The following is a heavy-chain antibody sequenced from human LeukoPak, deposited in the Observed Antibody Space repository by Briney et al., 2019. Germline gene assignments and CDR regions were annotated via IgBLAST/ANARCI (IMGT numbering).Heavy chain of an antibody. CDR1: GGSISSYY. CDR3: ARDPDSYYDSSGYYPGAFDI. CDR2: IYYSGST. D-gene: IGHD3-22*01. J-gene: IGHJ3*02. Sequence: SGTLSLTCTGSGGSISSYYWSWLRQPPGQGREGIGYIYYSGSTNYNPSLKSRVTMSVDTSKNQFSLKLSSVTAADTAVYYCARDPDSYYDSSGYYPGAFDIWGQGTMVTVSS. V-gene: IGHV4-59*12.